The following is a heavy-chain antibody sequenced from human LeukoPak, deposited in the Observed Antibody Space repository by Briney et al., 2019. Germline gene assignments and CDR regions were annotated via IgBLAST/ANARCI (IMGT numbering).Heavy chain of an antibody. V-gene: IGHV3-7*01. Sequence: GGSLRLSCAASGFTFSSYGMSWVRQAPGKGLEWVANIKQDGSEKYYVDSVKGRFTISRDNAKNSLYLQMNSLRAEDTAVYYCASDSGYASLNYWGQGTLVTVSS. CDR3: ASDSGYASLNY. D-gene: IGHD5-12*01. J-gene: IGHJ4*02. CDR2: IKQDGSEK. CDR1: GFTFSSYG.